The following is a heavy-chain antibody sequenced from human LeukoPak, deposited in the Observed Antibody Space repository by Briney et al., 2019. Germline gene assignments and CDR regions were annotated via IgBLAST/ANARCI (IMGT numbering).Heavy chain of an antibody. J-gene: IGHJ4*02. CDR1: GYTFTSYA. V-gene: IGHV1-3*01. CDR3: ARDDYSTRGYSYGYLSSY. Sequence: GASVKVSCKASGYTFTSYAMHWVRQAPGQGLGWMGWINAGNGDTKYSQKFQGRVTITRDTSASTAYMELSRLRSEDTAVYYCARDDYSTRGYSYGYLSSYWGQGPLVTVSS. CDR2: INAGNGDT. D-gene: IGHD5-18*01.